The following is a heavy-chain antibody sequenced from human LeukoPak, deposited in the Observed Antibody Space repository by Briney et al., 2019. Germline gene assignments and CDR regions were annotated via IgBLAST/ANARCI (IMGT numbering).Heavy chain of an antibody. D-gene: IGHD3-22*01. J-gene: IGHJ2*01. V-gene: IGHV3-23*01. CDR1: GFPFSSYA. CDR3: AKIRFYYDSSFDYWYFDL. Sequence: PEGSLRLSCAASGFPFSSYAMGWVRQAPRKGLEWVSAITASSGGTYYADSVKGRFTISRDNSKNTLYLQINSLRAGDAAIYYCAKIRFYYDSSFDYWYFDLWGRGTLVTVSS. CDR2: ITASSGGT.